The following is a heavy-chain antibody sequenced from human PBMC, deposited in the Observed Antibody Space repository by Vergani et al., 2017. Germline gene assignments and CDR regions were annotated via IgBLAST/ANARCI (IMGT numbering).Heavy chain of an antibody. CDR2: IIPIFGTA. CDR3: AGGGITIFGVVMGGARDY. V-gene: IGHV1-69*01. CDR1: GGTFSSYA. J-gene: IGHJ4*02. Sequence: QVQLVQSGAEVKKPGSSVKVSCKASGGTFSSYAISWVRQAPGQGLEWMGGIIPIFGTANYAQKSQGRVTITADESTSTAYMELSSLRSEDTAVYYCAGGGITIFGVVMGGARDYWGQGTLVTVSS. D-gene: IGHD3-3*01.